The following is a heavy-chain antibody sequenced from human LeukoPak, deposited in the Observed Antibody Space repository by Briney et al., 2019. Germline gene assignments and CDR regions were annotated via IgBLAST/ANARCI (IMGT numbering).Heavy chain of an antibody. D-gene: IGHD3-22*01. V-gene: IGHV3-53*05. CDR1: GFTVSSNY. CDR3: AKVPYYDSSGYYDY. J-gene: IGHJ4*02. Sequence: PGGSLRLSCAASGFTVSSNYMSWVRQAPGKGLEWVAVIYSGGSTYYADSVKGRFTISRDTSKNTLYLQMNSLRGEDTAVYYCAKVPYYDSSGYYDYWGQGTLVTVSS. CDR2: IYSGGST.